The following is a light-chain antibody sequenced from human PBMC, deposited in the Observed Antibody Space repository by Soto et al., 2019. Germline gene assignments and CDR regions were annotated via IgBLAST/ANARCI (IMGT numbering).Light chain of an antibody. CDR2: TAS. Sequence: AIRMTQSPSSFAASTGDRVTITCRASQGISNYLAWYQQKPGKAPQLLIYTASTLQSGVPSRFSGSGSGTDFTLTISRLQSEDFATYYCQQYYSYPNTFGPGTKLEI. V-gene: IGKV1-8*01. CDR3: QQYYSYPNT. J-gene: IGKJ2*01. CDR1: QGISNY.